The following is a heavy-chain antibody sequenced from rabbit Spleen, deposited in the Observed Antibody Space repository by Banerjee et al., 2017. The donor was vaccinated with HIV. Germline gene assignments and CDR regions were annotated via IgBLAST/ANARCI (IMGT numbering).Heavy chain of an antibody. CDR3: ARGPGTNIYKSYFDL. D-gene: IGHD3-1*01. V-gene: IGHV1S7*01. CDR2: IYPVFGIT. Sequence: QLVESGGGLVQPGASLTFFCTASGFSFSRGYDMCWVRQAPGKGLEWIGDIYPVFGITNYANWVQGRFSISSDSAQNTVDLQMNSLTPADTATYFCARGPGTNIYKSYFDLWGQGTLVTVS. J-gene: IGHJ4*01. CDR1: GFSFSRGYD.